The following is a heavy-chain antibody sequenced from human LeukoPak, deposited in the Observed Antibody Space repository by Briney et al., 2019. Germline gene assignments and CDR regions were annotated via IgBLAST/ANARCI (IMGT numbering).Heavy chain of an antibody. CDR3: ARGGVVPSARGAFEI. J-gene: IGHJ3*02. V-gene: IGHV1-69*05. CDR2: IIPIFGTA. CDR1: GGTFSSYA. D-gene: IGHD2-2*01. Sequence: SVKVSCKASGGTFSSYAISWVRQAPGQGLEWMGGIIPIFGTANYAQKFQGRVTITTDESTSTAYMELSSLRSEDTAVYFLARGGVVPSARGAFEIWGQGTMVTVSS.